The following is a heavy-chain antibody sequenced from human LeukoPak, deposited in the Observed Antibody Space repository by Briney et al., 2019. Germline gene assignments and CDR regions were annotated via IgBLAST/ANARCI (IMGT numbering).Heavy chain of an antibody. CDR1: GFTFSSYA. CDR2: ISGSGGST. V-gene: IGHV3-23*01. J-gene: IGHJ6*03. D-gene: IGHD5-18*01. Sequence: GGSLRLSCAASGFTFSSYAMSWVRQAPGKGLEWVSAISGSGGSTYYADSVKGRFTISRDNSKNTLYLQMNSLRAEDTAVYYCAKREGYSYGHYMDVWGKGTTVTVSS. CDR3: AKREGYSYGHYMDV.